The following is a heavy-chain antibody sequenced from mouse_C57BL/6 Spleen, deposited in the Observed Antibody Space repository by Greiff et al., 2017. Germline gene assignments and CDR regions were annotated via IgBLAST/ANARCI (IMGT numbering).Heavy chain of an antibody. D-gene: IGHD2-4*01. Sequence: QVQLKQSGAELVRPGASVTLSCKASGYTFTDYEMHWVKQTPVHGLEWIGAIDPETGGTAYNQKFKGKAILTADKSSSTAYMELRSLTSEDSAVYYCTRYYYDYTWFAYWGQGTLVTVSA. CDR2: IDPETGGT. V-gene: IGHV1-15*01. J-gene: IGHJ3*01. CDR3: TRYYYDYTWFAY. CDR1: GYTFTDYE.